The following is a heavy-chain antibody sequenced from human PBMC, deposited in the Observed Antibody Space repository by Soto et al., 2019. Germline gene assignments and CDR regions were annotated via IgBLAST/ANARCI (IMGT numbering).Heavy chain of an antibody. CDR1: GGSFSGYY. J-gene: IGHJ3*02. CDR3: ARGSRTRNAFDI. V-gene: IGHV4-34*01. Sequence: PSETLSLTCAVYGGSFSGYYWSWIRQPPGKGLEWIGEINHSGSTNYNPSLKSRVTISVDTSKNQFSLKLSSVTAADTAVYYCARGSRTRNAFDIWGQGTMVTVSS. CDR2: INHSGST. D-gene: IGHD2-2*01.